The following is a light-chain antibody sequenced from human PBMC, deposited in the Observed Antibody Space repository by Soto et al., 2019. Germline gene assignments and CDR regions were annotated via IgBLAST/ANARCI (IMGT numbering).Light chain of an antibody. Sequence: DIQMTQSPSTLSASVGDRVTITCRACQSISSWLAWYQQKPGQAPKLLIYKASTLQSGVPSRFSGSGSGTEFTLPISSLQPDDSATYYCQQYNDNWTFGQGTKVEIK. CDR1: QSISSW. CDR2: KAS. J-gene: IGKJ1*01. V-gene: IGKV1-5*03. CDR3: QQYNDNWT.